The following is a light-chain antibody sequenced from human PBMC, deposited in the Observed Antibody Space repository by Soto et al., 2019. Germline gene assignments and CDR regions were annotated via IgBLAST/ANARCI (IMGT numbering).Light chain of an antibody. CDR1: QSLLHSNGFHY. Sequence: DTVMTQSPLSLPVTPGEPASISCRSSQSLLHSNGFHYLEWYLQKPGQSPQLLIYLTSIRASGVPDRFSGSGSGTDFTLKISRVEAEDVGVYYCMQALQTPLTFGQGTRLEIK. CDR3: MQALQTPLT. CDR2: LTS. V-gene: IGKV2-28*01. J-gene: IGKJ5*01.